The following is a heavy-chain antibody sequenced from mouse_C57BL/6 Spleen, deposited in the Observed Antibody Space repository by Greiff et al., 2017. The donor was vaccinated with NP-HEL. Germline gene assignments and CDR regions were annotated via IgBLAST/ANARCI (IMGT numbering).Heavy chain of an antibody. D-gene: IGHD4-1*01. J-gene: IGHJ2*01. CDR1: GYSITSGYY. V-gene: IGHV3-6*01. CDR3: ARKDNWDYFDY. Sequence: EVQLQESGPGLVKPSQSLSLTCSVTGYSITSGYYWNWLRQFPGNKLEWMGYISYDGSNNYNPSLKNRISITRDTSKNQFFLKLNSVTTEDTATYYCARKDNWDYFDYWGQGTTLTVSS. CDR2: ISYDGSN.